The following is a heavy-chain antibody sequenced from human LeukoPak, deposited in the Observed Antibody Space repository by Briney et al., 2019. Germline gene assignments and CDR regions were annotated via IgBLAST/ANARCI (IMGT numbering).Heavy chain of an antibody. D-gene: IGHD2-2*01. CDR1: GGSISSGSYY. CDR3: ARAPSTRRVTKYCSSTSCSNYYYYMGV. V-gene: IGHV4-61*02. Sequence: SETLSLTCTVSGGSISSGSYYWSWIRQPAGKGLEWIGRIYTSGSTNYNPSLKSRVTISVDTSKNQFSLKLSSVTAADTAVYYCARAPSTRRVTKYCSSTSCSNYYYYMGVWGKGTTVTVSS. CDR2: IYTSGST. J-gene: IGHJ6*03.